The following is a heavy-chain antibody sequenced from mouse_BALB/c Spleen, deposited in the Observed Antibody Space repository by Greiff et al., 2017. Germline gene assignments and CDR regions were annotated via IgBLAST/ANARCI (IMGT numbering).Heavy chain of an antibody. D-gene: IGHD1-1*01. Sequence: VKVVESGPSLVQPSQSLSITCTVSGFSLTSYGVHWVRQSPGKGLEWLGVIWRGGSTDYNAAFMSRLSITKDNSKSQVFFKMNSLQADDTAIYYCAKKGWGSSYFDYWGQGTTLTVSS. CDR3: AKKGWGSSYFDY. J-gene: IGHJ2*01. CDR2: IWRGGST. V-gene: IGHV2-5-1*01. CDR1: GFSLTSYG.